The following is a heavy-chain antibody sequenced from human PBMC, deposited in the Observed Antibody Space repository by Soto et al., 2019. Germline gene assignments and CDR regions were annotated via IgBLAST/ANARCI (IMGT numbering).Heavy chain of an antibody. J-gene: IGHJ4*02. CDR1: GFTFSTYW. Sequence: VQLVESGGGLVQPGGSLRLSCAASGFTFSTYWMTWVRRPPGKGLEWVANLDQDGSERYYVDSVRGRFTISRDNAKNSLYLQMNSLRAEDTAVYYCVCGGNFFVYWGQGTRVTVSP. CDR3: VCGGNFFVY. V-gene: IGHV3-7*01. CDR2: LDQDGSER. D-gene: IGHD3-16*01.